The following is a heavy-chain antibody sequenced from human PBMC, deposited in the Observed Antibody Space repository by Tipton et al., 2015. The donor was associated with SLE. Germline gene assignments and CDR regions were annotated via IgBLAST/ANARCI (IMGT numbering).Heavy chain of an antibody. D-gene: IGHD3-16*02. Sequence: SLRLSCAASGFTFDDYTMHWVRQAPGKGLEWVSVIYSGGSTYYADSVKGRFTISRDNSKNALYLQMNSLRAEDTAVYYCARDRGFYYDYVWVSCRPDASDVWGQGTMVTVSS. CDR3: ARDRGFYYDYVWVSCRPDASDV. J-gene: IGHJ3*01. V-gene: IGHV3-66*02. CDR2: IYSGGST. CDR1: GFTFDDYT.